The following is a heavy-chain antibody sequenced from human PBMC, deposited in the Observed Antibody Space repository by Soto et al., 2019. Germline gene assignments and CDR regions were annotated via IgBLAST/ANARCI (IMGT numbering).Heavy chain of an antibody. Sequence: GGSMRLSCAAAGFTFSSYSMSWVRQAPGKGLEWVSAISGSGGSTYYADSVKGRFTISRDNSKNTLYLQMNSLRAEDTAVYYCAKDSSWFGELLLAFDYWGQGTLVTVSS. CDR3: AKDSSWFGELLLAFDY. J-gene: IGHJ4*02. D-gene: IGHD3-10*01. CDR2: ISGSGGST. V-gene: IGHV3-23*01. CDR1: GFTFSSYS.